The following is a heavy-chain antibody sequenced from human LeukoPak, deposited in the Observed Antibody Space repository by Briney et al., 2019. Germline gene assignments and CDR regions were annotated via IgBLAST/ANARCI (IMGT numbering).Heavy chain of an antibody. V-gene: IGHV4-59*08. D-gene: IGHD6-6*01. CDR2: IYYSGST. J-gene: IGHJ5*02. CDR1: GGSISSYY. Sequence: ASETLSLTCTVSGGSISSYYWSWIRQPPGKGLEWIGYIYYSGSTNYNPSLKSRVTISVDTSKNQFSLKLSSVTAADTAVYYCARHLGPLYSSSRYNWFDPWGQGTLVTVSS. CDR3: ARHLGPLYSSSRYNWFDP.